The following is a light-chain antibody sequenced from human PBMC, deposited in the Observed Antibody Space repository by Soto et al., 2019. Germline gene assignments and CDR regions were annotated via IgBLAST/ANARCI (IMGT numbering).Light chain of an antibody. CDR1: QNITRL. V-gene: IGKV1-5*01. CDR3: QQHYIHWT. CDR2: DPS. Sequence: DIAATQYPSTLFASVGNSVAITCRASQNITRLLAWYQHKPGKAPQLLIYDPSTLESAVPSTFAGSRSETEFTLSITRLQPDFFATYYCQQHYIHWTSGKGTKVE. J-gene: IGKJ1*01.